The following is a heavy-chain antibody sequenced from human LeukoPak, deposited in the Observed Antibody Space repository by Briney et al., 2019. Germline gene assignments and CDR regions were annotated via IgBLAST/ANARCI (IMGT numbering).Heavy chain of an antibody. CDR1: GFTFSSYA. Sequence: GGSLRLSCAASGFTFSSYAMHWVRQAPGKGLEWVAVISYDGSNKYYADSVKGRFTISRDNSKNTLYLHMNSLRAEDTAVYYCARSRLRFGVGAFDIWGQGTMVTVSS. D-gene: IGHD3-10*01. V-gene: IGHV3-30*04. CDR3: ARSRLRFGVGAFDI. J-gene: IGHJ3*02. CDR2: ISYDGSNK.